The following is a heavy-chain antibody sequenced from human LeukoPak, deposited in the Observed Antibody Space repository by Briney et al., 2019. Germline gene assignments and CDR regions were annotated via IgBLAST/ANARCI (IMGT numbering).Heavy chain of an antibody. CDR2: ISYDGSNK. CDR3: AREVGFRGYDYQFDY. D-gene: IGHD5-12*01. J-gene: IGHJ4*02. Sequence: GGSLRLSCAASGFTFSSYAMHWVRDAPGKGLEGVAVISYDGSNKYYADSVKGRFTISRDNSKNTLYLQMNTLRAEDTAVYYCAREVGFRGYDYQFDYWGQGTLVTVSS. V-gene: IGHV3-30*04. CDR1: GFTFSSYA.